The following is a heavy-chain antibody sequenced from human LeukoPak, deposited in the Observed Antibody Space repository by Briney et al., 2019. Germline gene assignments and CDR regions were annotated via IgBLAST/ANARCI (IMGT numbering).Heavy chain of an antibody. Sequence: PSETLSLTCTVSGGSISSSSYYWGWIRQPPGKGLEWIGSIYYSGSTYYNPSLKSRVTISVDTSKNQFSLKLSSVTAADTAVYYCARRLYAYQPKSGFDYWGQGTLVNVSS. CDR3: ARRLYAYQPKSGFDY. V-gene: IGHV4-39*01. CDR1: GGSISSSSYY. CDR2: IYYSGST. D-gene: IGHD2-8*01. J-gene: IGHJ4*02.